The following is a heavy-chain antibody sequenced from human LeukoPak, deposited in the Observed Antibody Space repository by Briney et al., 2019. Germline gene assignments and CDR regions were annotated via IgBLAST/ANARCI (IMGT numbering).Heavy chain of an antibody. Sequence: SVKVTCKASGGTFSSYAISWVRQAPGQGLEWMGGIIPIFGTANYAQKFQGRVTITADKSTSTDYMELSSLRSEDTAVYYCASRMGVDSGSWYGAFDIWGQGTMVTVSS. V-gene: IGHV1-69*06. CDR3: ASRMGVDSGSWYGAFDI. D-gene: IGHD6-13*01. J-gene: IGHJ3*02. CDR1: GGTFSSYA. CDR2: IIPIFGTA.